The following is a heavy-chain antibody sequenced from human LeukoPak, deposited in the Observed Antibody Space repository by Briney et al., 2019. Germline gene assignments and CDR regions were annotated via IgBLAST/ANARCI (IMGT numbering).Heavy chain of an antibody. V-gene: IGHV3-49*03. CDR2: IRSKAYGGTT. J-gene: IGHJ6*03. CDR1: GFTFGDYA. D-gene: IGHD3-22*01. CDR3: TRDLRGVSSGYYYGDYYYDYSMEV. Sequence: GGSLRLSCTASGFTFGDYAMSWFRQAPGKGLEWVGFIRSKAYGGTTEYAASVKGRFTSSRDDSKSIAYLQMNSLKTEDTAVYYCTRDLRGVSSGYYYGDYYYDYSMEVWGKGTTVTVSS.